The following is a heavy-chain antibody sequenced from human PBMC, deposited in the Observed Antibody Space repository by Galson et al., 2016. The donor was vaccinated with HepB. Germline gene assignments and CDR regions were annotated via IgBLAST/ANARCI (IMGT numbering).Heavy chain of an antibody. CDR1: GFTFHDYT. CDR3: VKDAGRPYFDC. Sequence: SLRLSCAASGFTFHDYTMHWVRQSPRKGLEWVSLVSRDGGTTYYSDSVKGRFTISRDNNKNSLSLQMHSLTPEDSALYYCVKDAGRPYFDCWGQGTLVTIST. V-gene: IGHV3-43*01. J-gene: IGHJ4*02. CDR2: VSRDGGTT.